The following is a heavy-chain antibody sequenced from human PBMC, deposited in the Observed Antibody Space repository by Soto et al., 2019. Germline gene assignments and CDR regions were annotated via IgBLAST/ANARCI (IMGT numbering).Heavy chain of an antibody. CDR1: GFTFKIFD. D-gene: IGHD3-10*01. Sequence: EVQLEESGGGLVQPGGSLRLSCVTSGFTFKIFDIHWVRQTTRGGMEWGSGVGTLQDTYYTQSGRGIVTISRENARISVYLQMNNLRAEDTGLYYCARGRSNSYDSTPPPRFDPWGQGTLVTVSS. V-gene: IGHV3-13*01. J-gene: IGHJ5*02. CDR3: ARGRSNSYDSTPPPRFDP. CDR2: VGTLQDT.